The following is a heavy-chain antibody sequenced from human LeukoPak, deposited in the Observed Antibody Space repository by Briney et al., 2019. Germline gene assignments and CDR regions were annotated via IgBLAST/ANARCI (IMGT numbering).Heavy chain of an antibody. CDR1: GFTFSSYW. CDR3: ARDTAAGLYYFDY. CDR2: IKQDGSEK. J-gene: IGHJ4*02. D-gene: IGHD6-13*01. V-gene: IGHV3-7*01. Sequence: GGSLRLSCAASGFTFSSYWMSWVRQAPGKGLEWVANIKQDGSEKYYVDSVKGRFTISRDNAKNSLYLQMNSLRAEDTAAYYCARDTAAGLYYFDYWGQGTLVTVSS.